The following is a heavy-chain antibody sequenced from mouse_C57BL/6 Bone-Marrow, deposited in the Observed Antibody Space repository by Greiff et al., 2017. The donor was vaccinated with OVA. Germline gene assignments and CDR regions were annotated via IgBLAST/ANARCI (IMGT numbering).Heavy chain of an antibody. CDR1: GYTFTSYW. J-gene: IGHJ3*01. V-gene: IGHV1-55*01. Sequence: QVQLQQPGAELVKPGASVTMSCKASGYTFTSYWITWVKQRPGQGLEWIGDIYPGSGSTNYNEKFKSKATLTVDTSSSTAYMQFSSLTSEDSAVYYSASDYGSSSFAYWGQGTLVTVSA. CDR2: IYPGSGST. D-gene: IGHD1-1*01. CDR3: ASDYGSSSFAY.